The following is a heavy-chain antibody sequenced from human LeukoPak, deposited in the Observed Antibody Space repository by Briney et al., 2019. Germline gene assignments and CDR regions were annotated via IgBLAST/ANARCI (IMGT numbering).Heavy chain of an antibody. CDR2: ISSSSSYI. CDR1: GFTFSSYS. CDR3: ARDQGIAARYFDY. Sequence: GGSLRLSRAASGFTFSSYSMNWVRQAPGKGLEWVSSISSSSSYIYYADSVKGRFTISRDNAKNSLYLQMNSLRAEDTAVYYCARDQGIAARYFDYWGQGTLVTVSS. J-gene: IGHJ4*02. D-gene: IGHD6-6*01. V-gene: IGHV3-21*01.